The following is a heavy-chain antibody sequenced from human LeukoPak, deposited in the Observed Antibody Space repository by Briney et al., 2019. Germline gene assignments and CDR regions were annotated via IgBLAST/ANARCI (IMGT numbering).Heavy chain of an antibody. J-gene: IGHJ5*02. D-gene: IGHD3-22*01. CDR3: ARDKESGYYTNWFDP. V-gene: IGHV1-2*06. Sequence: ATVKVSCKASGYTFTGYYMHWVRQAPGQGLEWMGRINPNSGGTNYAQKFQGRVTMTRDTSISTAYMELSRLRSDDTAVYYCARDKESGYYTNWFDPWGQGTLVTVSS. CDR1: GYTFTGYY. CDR2: INPNSGGT.